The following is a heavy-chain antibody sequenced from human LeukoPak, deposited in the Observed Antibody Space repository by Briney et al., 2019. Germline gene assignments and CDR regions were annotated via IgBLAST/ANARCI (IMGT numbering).Heavy chain of an antibody. D-gene: IGHD1-14*01. CDR3: TRDPTTYYSYYYMDV. CDR1: GFTFGDYA. J-gene: IGHJ6*03. CDR2: IRSKAYGGTT. V-gene: IGHV3-49*04. Sequence: GGSLRLSCTASGFTFGDYAMNWVRQAPGKGLEWVGFIRSKAYGGTTEYAASVKGRFTISRDDSKSIASLQMNSLKTEDTAVYYCTRDPTTYYSYYYMDVWGKGTTVTVSS.